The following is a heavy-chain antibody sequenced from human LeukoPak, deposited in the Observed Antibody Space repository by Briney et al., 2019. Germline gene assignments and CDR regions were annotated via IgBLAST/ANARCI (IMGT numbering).Heavy chain of an antibody. V-gene: IGHV1-46*01. CDR1: GYTFTSYY. D-gene: IGHD3-22*01. J-gene: IGHJ4*02. Sequence: ASVKVSCKASGYTFTSYYMHWVRQAPGQGLEWMGLINPSGGSTSYAQKFQGRVTMTRDTSTSTVYMELSSLRSEDTAVYYCARDPPTYYDSSGYQEFGDYWGQGTLVTVSS. CDR2: INPSGGST. CDR3: ARDPPTYYDSSGYQEFGDY.